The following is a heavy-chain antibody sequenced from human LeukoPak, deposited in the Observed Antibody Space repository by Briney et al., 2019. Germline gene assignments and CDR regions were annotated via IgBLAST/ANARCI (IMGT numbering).Heavy chain of an antibody. CDR1: GYCFANYW. Sequence: GESLQISCKGSGYCFANYWIGWVRPLAGKGLGWMGTIYPGDSDTRDSPSFQGQVTISADKSISTAYLQWSSLKASDTAMYYCARHKGDQLWLLILDYWGQGTLVTVSS. CDR2: IYPGDSDT. D-gene: IGHD3-22*01. CDR3: ARHKGDQLWLLILDY. J-gene: IGHJ4*02. V-gene: IGHV5-51*01.